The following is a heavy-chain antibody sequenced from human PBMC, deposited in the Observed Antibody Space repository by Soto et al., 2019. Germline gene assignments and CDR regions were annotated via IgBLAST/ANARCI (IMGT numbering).Heavy chain of an antibody. J-gene: IGHJ5*02. D-gene: IGHD3-10*01. Sequence: QITLKESGPTLVKPTQTLTLTCTFSGFSLTTRGVGVGWIRQPLGKALECLALIYWDDDKRYSPSLQGRPSITKDASKNQVVLTMTNVDPVDTATYYVAHTPNYYQHHWFDPWGQGTLVSVSS. CDR3: AHTPNYYQHHWFDP. CDR1: GFSLTTRGVG. V-gene: IGHV2-5*02. CDR2: IYWDDDK.